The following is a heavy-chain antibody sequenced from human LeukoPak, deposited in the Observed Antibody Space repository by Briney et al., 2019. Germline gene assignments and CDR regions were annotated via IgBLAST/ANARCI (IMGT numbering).Heavy chain of an antibody. Sequence: ASVKVSCKASGGTFSSYTISWVRQAPGQGLEWMGRIIPILGIANYAQKFQGRVTITADKSTSTAYMELSSLRSEDTAVYYCARGPNYGSRSDYFDYWGQGTLVTVSS. J-gene: IGHJ4*02. CDR2: IIPILGIA. CDR1: GGTFSSYT. V-gene: IGHV1-69*02. CDR3: ARGPNYGSRSDYFDY. D-gene: IGHD3-10*01.